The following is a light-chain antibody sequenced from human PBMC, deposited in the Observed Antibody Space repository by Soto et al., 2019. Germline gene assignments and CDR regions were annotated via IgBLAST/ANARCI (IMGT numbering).Light chain of an antibody. Sequence: EIVLTQFPDTLSLSPGERATLSCRASQSVSSSSLAWYQQRRGQAPRLLIHGASSRATGIPDRFSGSGSGTDFTLTISRLEPEDFAVYYCQQYGSSPRTFGQGIKVEVK. J-gene: IGKJ1*01. V-gene: IGKV3-20*01. CDR2: GAS. CDR1: QSVSSSS. CDR3: QQYGSSPRT.